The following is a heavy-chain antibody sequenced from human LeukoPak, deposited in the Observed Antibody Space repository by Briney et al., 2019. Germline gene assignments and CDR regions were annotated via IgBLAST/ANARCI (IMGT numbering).Heavy chain of an antibody. Sequence: PETLSLTCAVYGGSFSGYYWSWVRQPPGKGLEWIGEINHTGGTNYNLSLKSRVTISVDTSKNQFSLKLSSVTAADTAVYYCARVRYFDWLPLDYWGQGTLVTVSS. CDR2: INHTGGT. CDR1: GGSFSGYY. CDR3: ARVRYFDWLPLDY. V-gene: IGHV4-34*01. J-gene: IGHJ4*02. D-gene: IGHD3-9*01.